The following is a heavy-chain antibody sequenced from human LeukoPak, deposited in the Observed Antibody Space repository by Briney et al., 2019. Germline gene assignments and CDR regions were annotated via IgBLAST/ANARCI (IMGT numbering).Heavy chain of an antibody. Sequence: PSETLSLTCTVSGGSISSYYWSGIRQPPGKGLEWIGYIYYSGSTNYNPSLKSRVTISIDTSKNQFSLKLSSVTAADTAVYYCARVSCSSTSCYRAKFDPWGQGTLVTVSS. CDR2: IYYSGST. D-gene: IGHD2-2*01. J-gene: IGHJ5*02. CDR3: ARVSCSSTSCYRAKFDP. V-gene: IGHV4-59*01. CDR1: GGSISSYY.